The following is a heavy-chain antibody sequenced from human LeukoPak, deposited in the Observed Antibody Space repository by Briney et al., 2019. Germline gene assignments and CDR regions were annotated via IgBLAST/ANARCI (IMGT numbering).Heavy chain of an antibody. D-gene: IGHD3-16*02. CDR3: AKSLGVGGYTRYKGFDQ. CDR1: GFTFNSFA. V-gene: IGHV3-23*01. J-gene: IGHJ4*02. Sequence: GGSLRLSCAASGFTFNSFAMNWVRQAPGKGLEWVSSISGSEGTPHYADFVKGRFTISRDNSKNTLYLQMNSLRAEDTAAYYCAKSLGVGGYTRYKGFDQWGQGTLVVVSS. CDR2: ISGSEGTP.